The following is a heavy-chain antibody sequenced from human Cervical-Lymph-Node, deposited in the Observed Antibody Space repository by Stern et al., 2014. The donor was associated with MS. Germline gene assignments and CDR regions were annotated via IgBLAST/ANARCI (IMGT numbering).Heavy chain of an antibody. Sequence: EVHLVESGGGLVQPGGSLRLSCAASGFTFSTYAMSWVRQAPGKGLEWVSAISGSGGDTYYADSVKGRFTISRDNSKDTLYLQMNSLRAEDTAVYYCANGYSSSLPHFYFDYWGQGTLVTVSS. CDR3: ANGYSSSLPHFYFDY. D-gene: IGHD6-13*01. V-gene: IGHV3-23*04. J-gene: IGHJ4*02. CDR1: GFTFSTYA. CDR2: ISGSGGDT.